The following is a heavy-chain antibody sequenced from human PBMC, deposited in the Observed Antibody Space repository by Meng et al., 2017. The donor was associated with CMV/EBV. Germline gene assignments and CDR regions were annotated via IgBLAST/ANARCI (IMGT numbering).Heavy chain of an antibody. V-gene: IGHV1-69*05. CDR1: GGTFSSYA. CDR3: AGDAGYCSSTSCEHSYGMDV. D-gene: IGHD2-2*01. CDR2: IIPIFGTA. Sequence: AVKVSCKASGGTFSSYAISWVRRAARQGREWLGGIIPIFGTANYAQKFQGRVTITTDESTSTAYMELSSLRSEDTAMYYCAGDAGYCSSTSCEHSYGMDVWGQGTTVTVSS. J-gene: IGHJ6*02.